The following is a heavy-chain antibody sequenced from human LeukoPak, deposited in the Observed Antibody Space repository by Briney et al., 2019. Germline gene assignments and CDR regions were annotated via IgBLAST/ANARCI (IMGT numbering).Heavy chain of an antibody. Sequence: PSETLSLTCTVSGYSISSGYYWGWIRQPPGKGLEWIGSIYHSGSTYYNPSLKSRVTISVDTSKNQFSLKLSSVTAADTAVYYCAVKTSSSYPFDPWGQGTLVTVSS. J-gene: IGHJ5*02. V-gene: IGHV4-38-2*02. CDR2: IYHSGST. CDR1: GYSISSGYY. CDR3: AVKTSSSYPFDP. D-gene: IGHD6-13*01.